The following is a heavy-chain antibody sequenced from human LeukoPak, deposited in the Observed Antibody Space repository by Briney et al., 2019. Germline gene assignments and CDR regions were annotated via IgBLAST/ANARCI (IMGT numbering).Heavy chain of an antibody. CDR1: GFTFSSYP. V-gene: IGHV3-30-3*01. CDR2: ISYDGSEK. D-gene: IGHD3-22*01. Sequence: GGSLGLSCAASGFTFSSYPMHWVRQAPGKGLEWVAVISYDGSEKHYADPVKGRFTISRDNSKNTLYLQMNSLRAEDTAVYYCAREGSSGYYPSWGQGILVTVSS. J-gene: IGHJ4*02. CDR3: AREGSSGYYPS.